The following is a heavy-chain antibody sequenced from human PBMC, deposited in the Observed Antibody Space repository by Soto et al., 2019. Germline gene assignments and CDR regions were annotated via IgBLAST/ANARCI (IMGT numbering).Heavy chain of an antibody. D-gene: IGHD5-18*01. CDR1: GITFSSYA. J-gene: IGHJ4*02. CDR3: ARNWGYSYGYPPGY. Sequence: QVQLVESGGGVVQPGRSLRLSCAASGITFSSYAMHWVRQAPGKGLEWVAVISYDGSNKYYADSVKGRFTISRDNSKNTLYLQMNSLRAEDTAVYYCARNWGYSYGYPPGYWGQGTLVTVSS. CDR2: ISYDGSNK. V-gene: IGHV3-30-3*01.